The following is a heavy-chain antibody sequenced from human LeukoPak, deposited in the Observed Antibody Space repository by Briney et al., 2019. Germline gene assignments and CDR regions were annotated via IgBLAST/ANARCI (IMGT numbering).Heavy chain of an antibody. V-gene: IGHV3-48*04. CDR2: ISSSSSTI. J-gene: IGHJ4*02. CDR3: ARERPLMVRGVINYFDY. D-gene: IGHD3-10*01. CDR1: GFTFSSYS. Sequence: PGGSLRLSCAASGFTFSSYSMNWVRQAPGKGLEWVSYISSSSSTIYYADSVKGRFTISRDNAKNSLYLQMNSLRAEDTAVYYCARERPLMVRGVINYFDYWGQGTLVTVSS.